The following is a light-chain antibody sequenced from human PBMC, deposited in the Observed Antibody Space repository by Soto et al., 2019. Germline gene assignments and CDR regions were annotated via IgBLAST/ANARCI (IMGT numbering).Light chain of an antibody. V-gene: IGKV3-20*01. CDR3: QHYGNTPTSFT. CDR2: GAS. J-gene: IGKJ3*01. Sequence: EMVLTQSPDTLSLSPGERATLSCRASQSLSSSYLVWYQQKPGQAPRVLIYGASSRSTGIPDRFSGSGSGADFTLTISRLEPEDFAVYYCQHYGNTPTSFTFGPGTKVDIK. CDR1: QSLSSSY.